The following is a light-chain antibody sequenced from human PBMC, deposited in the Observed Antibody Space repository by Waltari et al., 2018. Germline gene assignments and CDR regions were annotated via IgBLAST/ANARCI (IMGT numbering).Light chain of an antibody. CDR1: ALPTQY. V-gene: IGLV3-25*03. J-gene: IGLJ2*01. CDR2: KDS. Sequence: SYELTQPPSVSVSPGQTARITCSGDALPTQYADWYQQKPGQAPVVVIYKDSERPSGNPERFSGSSSGTTVTLTISGVQAEDEADYYCQSADSSGTYRVVFGGGTKLTVL. CDR3: QSADSSGTYRVV.